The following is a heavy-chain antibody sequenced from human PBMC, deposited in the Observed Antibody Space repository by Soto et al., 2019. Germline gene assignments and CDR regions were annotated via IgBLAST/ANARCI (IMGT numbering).Heavy chain of an antibody. D-gene: IGHD3-10*01. J-gene: IGHJ6*03. CDR1: AGSISSSSYY. Sequence: SETLSLTCTVSAGSISSSSYYWGWIRQPPGKGLEWIGGIYYSGSTYYNPSLKSRVTISVDTSKNQFSLKLSSVTAADTAVYYCARHLYYGSGSFFYYYYMDVWGKGTTVT. V-gene: IGHV4-39*01. CDR3: ARHLYYGSGSFFYYYYMDV. CDR2: IYYSGST.